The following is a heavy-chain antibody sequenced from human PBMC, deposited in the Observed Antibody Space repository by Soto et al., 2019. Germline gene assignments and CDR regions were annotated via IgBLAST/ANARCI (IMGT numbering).Heavy chain of an antibody. CDR2: IYRSGDT. Sequence: DVQLVESGGDLVQPGGSLRLSCAASGFTVSDNYMNWVRQAPGKGLEWVSTIYRSGDTIYADSVKGRSTISRDNAKNTLYLQMNSLRADDTAVYYCTRKHSMDVWGQGATITVSS. CDR1: GFTVSDNY. V-gene: IGHV3-66*01. J-gene: IGHJ6*02. CDR3: TRKHSMDV.